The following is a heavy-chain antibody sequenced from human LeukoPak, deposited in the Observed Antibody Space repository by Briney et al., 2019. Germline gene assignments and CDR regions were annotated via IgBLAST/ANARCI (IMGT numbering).Heavy chain of an antibody. V-gene: IGHV3-64*01. J-gene: IGHJ4*02. Sequence: GGSLRLSCAASGFTFSSYAMHWVRQAPGKGLEYVSAISSNGGSTYYANSVRGRFTISRDNSKNTLYLQMGSLRAEDMAVYYCAREGPAAGYCDYWGQGTLVTVSS. D-gene: IGHD3-9*01. CDR1: GFTFSSYA. CDR3: AREGPAAGYCDY. CDR2: ISSNGGST.